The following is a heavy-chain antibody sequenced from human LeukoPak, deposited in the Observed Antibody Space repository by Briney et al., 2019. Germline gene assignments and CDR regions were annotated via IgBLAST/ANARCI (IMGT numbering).Heavy chain of an antibody. CDR3: ASGLLYISGWTFDY. J-gene: IGHJ4*02. CDR2: IYHSGST. V-gene: IGHV4-4*02. Sequence: PSGTLSLTCAVSGGSISSSNWWSWVRPPPGKGLEWIGEIYHSGSTNYNPSLESRVTMSVDKSKNLFSLKLTSVTAADTAVYYRASGLLYISGWTFDYWGQGTLVTVSS. CDR1: GGSISSSNW. D-gene: IGHD6-19*01.